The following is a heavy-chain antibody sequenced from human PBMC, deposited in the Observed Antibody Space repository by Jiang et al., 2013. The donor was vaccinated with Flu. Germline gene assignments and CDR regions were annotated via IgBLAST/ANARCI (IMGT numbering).Heavy chain of an antibody. CDR1: GYTFTSYA. CDR2: INAGNGNT. Sequence: SVKVSCKASGYTFTSYAMHWVRQAPGQRLEWMGWINAGNGNTKYSQKFQGRVTITRDTSASTAYMELSSLRSEDTAVYYCARSGGIQLWEDAFDIWGQGTMVTVSS. V-gene: IGHV1-3*01. D-gene: IGHD5-18*01. CDR3: ARSGGIQLWEDAFDI. J-gene: IGHJ3*02.